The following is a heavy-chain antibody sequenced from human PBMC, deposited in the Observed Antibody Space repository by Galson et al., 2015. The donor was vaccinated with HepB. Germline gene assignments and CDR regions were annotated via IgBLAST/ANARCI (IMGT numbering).Heavy chain of an antibody. Sequence: SLRLSCAASGFTFSSYAMSWVRQAPGKGLEWVSAISGSGGSTYYADSVKGRFTISRDNSKNTLYLQMNSLRAEDTAVYYCAKGGRLEQQLVRSLYYFDYWGQGTLVTVSS. J-gene: IGHJ4*02. CDR2: ISGSGGST. V-gene: IGHV3-23*01. CDR1: GFTFSSYA. CDR3: AKGGRLEQQLVRSLYYFDY. D-gene: IGHD6-13*01.